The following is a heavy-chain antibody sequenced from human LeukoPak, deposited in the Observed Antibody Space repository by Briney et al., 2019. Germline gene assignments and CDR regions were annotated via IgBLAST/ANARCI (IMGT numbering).Heavy chain of an antibody. D-gene: IGHD5-24*01. V-gene: IGHV3-30*04. CDR3: ARDGYNPALYYMDV. J-gene: IGHJ6*03. CDR2: ISYDGSNE. CDR1: GFTFSSYV. Sequence: GGSLRLSCAASGFTFSSYVMHWVRRAPGKGLEWVAIISYDGSNEYYADSVKGRFTISRDNSKNTLYLQMNSLRAEDTAVYYFARDGYNPALYYMDVWGKGTTVTVSS.